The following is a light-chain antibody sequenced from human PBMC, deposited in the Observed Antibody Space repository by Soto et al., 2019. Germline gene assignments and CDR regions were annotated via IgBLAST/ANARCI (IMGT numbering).Light chain of an antibody. Sequence: QTVVTQEPSLTVSPGGTVTLTCASSTGPVTTSHYPNWFQQKPGQPPRSLIYSTTNTHSWTPARFSGSLLGGKAALTLSGVLPEDEAEYFCVLYYGGAHVVFGGGTKVTVL. J-gene: IGLJ2*01. CDR2: STT. CDR3: VLYYGGAHVV. CDR1: TGPVTTSHY. V-gene: IGLV7-43*01.